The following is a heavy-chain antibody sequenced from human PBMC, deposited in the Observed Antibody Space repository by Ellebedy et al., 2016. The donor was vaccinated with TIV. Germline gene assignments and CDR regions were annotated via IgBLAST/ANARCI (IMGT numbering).Heavy chain of an antibody. CDR3: ARGHCSSTSCLSYYYYYGMDV. V-gene: IGHV1-2*02. CDR1: GYTFTGYY. D-gene: IGHD2-2*01. CDR2: INPNSGGT. J-gene: IGHJ6*02. Sequence: ASVKVSCXASGYTFTGYYMHWVRQAPGQGLEWMGWINPNSGGTNYAQKFQGRVTMTRDTSISTAYMELSRLRSDDTAVYYCARGHCSSTSCLSYYYYYGMDVWGQGTTVTVSS.